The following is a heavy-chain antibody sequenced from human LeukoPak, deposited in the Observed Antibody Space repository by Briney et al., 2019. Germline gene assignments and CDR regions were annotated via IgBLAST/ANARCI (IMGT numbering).Heavy chain of an antibody. V-gene: IGHV3-30*18. D-gene: IGHD2-2*02. CDR2: ISYDGSNK. Sequence: QPGGSLRPSCAASGFTFSSYGMHWVRQAPGKGLEWVAVISYDGSNKYYADSVKGRFTISRDNSKNTLYLQMNSLRAEDTAVYYCAKGGVCSSTSCYIDYWGQGTLVTVSS. CDR1: GFTFSSYG. CDR3: AKGGVCSSTSCYIDY. J-gene: IGHJ4*02.